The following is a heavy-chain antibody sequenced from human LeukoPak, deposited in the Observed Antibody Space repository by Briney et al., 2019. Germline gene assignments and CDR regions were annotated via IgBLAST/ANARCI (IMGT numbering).Heavy chain of an antibody. Sequence: PGGSLRLSCAASGFTFSSYGMHWVRQAPGKGLEWVAVIWYGGSNKYYADSVKGRFTISRDNSKNTLYLQMNSLRGEDTAVYYCARAPYGDYGRSFDYWGQGTLVTVSS. CDR3: ARAPYGDYGRSFDY. J-gene: IGHJ4*02. CDR2: IWYGGSNK. V-gene: IGHV3-33*08. CDR1: GFTFSSYG. D-gene: IGHD4-17*01.